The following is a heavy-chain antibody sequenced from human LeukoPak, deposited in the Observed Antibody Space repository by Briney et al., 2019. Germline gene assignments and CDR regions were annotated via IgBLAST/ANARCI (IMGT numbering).Heavy chain of an antibody. CDR2: IYYSGST. V-gene: IGHV4-59*01. Sequence: SKTLSLTCTVSGGSISSYYWSWIRQPPGKGLEWIGYIYYSGSTNYNPSLKSRVTISVDTSKNQFSLKLSSVTAADTAVYYCARAPRYYYYYYMDVWGKGTTVTVSS. CDR3: ARAPRYYYYYYMDV. CDR1: GGSISSYY. J-gene: IGHJ6*03.